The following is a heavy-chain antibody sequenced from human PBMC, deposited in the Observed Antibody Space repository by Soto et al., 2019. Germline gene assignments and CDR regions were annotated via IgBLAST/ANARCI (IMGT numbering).Heavy chain of an antibody. V-gene: IGHV3-33*01. CDR1: GFTFRDWG. CDR2: IWRDGSEK. D-gene: IGHD1-7*01. Sequence: QEHLVESGGGVVQPGRSLRLSCAASGFTFRDWGMHWVRQAPGKGLEWVAIIWRDGSEKYYADSVKGRFTISRDNSRNTLDLQMNSLRDDDTAVYWCARDGIAGTAFRGYLDYWRQGSLVTVSS. J-gene: IGHJ4*02. CDR3: ARDGIAGTAFRGYLDY.